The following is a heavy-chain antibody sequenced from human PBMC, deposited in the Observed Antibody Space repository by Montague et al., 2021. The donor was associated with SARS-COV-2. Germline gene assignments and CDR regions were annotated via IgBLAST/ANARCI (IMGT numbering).Heavy chain of an antibody. CDR2: ISWNGGSV. J-gene: IGHJ6*04. CDR3: AKWTTITFGSGSHPYGMDV. V-gene: IGHV3-9*01. Sequence: SLRLSCAASGFTFDDCAMHWVRQAPGKGLEWVSGISWNGGSVVYADSVKGRFTISRDNAKNSLYLQMNSLRAEDTALYYCAKWTTITFGSGSHPYGMDVWGKGTTVTVAS. CDR1: GFTFDDCA. D-gene: IGHD3-10*01.